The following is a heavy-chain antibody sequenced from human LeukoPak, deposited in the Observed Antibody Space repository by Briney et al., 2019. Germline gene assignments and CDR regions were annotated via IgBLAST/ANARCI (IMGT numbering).Heavy chain of an antibody. Sequence: KSSQTLSLTCTVSNGSINSGSFNNGNYYWSWIRQLPQKGLEWIGYIYYSGNTYYNPSLESRVTMSVDTSKNQFSLRLSAVTAADTTVYYCARETRIEWLRFLDSWGQGSLVTVSS. V-gene: IGHV4-31*03. J-gene: IGHJ4*02. CDR1: NGSINSGSFNNGNYY. CDR2: IYYSGNT. D-gene: IGHD5-12*01. CDR3: ARETRIEWLRFLDS.